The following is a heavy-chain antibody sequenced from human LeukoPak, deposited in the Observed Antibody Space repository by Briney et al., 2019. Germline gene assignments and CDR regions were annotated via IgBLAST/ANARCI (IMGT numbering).Heavy chain of an antibody. D-gene: IGHD3-22*01. J-gene: IGHJ4*02. CDR1: GFTFSSYA. CDR2: ISGSGGST. Sequence: GGSLRLSCAASGFTFSSYAMSWVRQAPGKGLEWVSAISGSGGSTYYADSVKGRFTISRDNSKNTLYLQMNSLRAEDTAVYYCARDSGYDYYDSSGSFDYWGQGTLVTVSS. V-gene: IGHV3-23*01. CDR3: ARDSGYDYYDSSGSFDY.